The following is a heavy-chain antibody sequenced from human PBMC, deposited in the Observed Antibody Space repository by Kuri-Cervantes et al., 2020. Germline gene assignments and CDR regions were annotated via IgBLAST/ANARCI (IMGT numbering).Heavy chain of an antibody. CDR2: INPNSGGT. D-gene: IGHD1-1*01. Sequence: ASVKVSCKASDYTFTSYGISWVRQAPGQGLEWMGWINPNSGGTNYAQKFQGRVTMTRDTSISTAYMELSRLRSDDTAVYYCARDNNEIDYWGQGTLVTVSS. CDR3: ARDNNEIDY. V-gene: IGHV1-2*02. CDR1: DYTFTSYG. J-gene: IGHJ4*02.